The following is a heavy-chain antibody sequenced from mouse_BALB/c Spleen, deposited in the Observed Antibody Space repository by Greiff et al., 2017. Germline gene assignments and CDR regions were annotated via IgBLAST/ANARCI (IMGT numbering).Heavy chain of an antibody. V-gene: IGHV1-69*01. Sequence: QVQLQQPGAELVMPGASVKMSCKATGYTFTDYWMYWVKQRPGQGLEWIGAIDTSDSYTSYNQKFKGKATLTVDESSSTAYLQLSSLTSEDAAVYYCARYGYDYYAMDYWGQGTSVTVSS. D-gene: IGHD1-2*01. CDR2: IDTSDSYT. J-gene: IGHJ4*01. CDR3: ARYGYDYYAMDY. CDR1: GYTFTDYW.